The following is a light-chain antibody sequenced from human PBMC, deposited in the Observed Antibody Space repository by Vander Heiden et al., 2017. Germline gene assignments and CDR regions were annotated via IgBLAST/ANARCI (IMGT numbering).Light chain of an antibody. J-gene: IGKJ1*01. CDR2: DAS. V-gene: IGKV3-11*01. Sequence: EIVLTQSPATLSLSPGERATLSCRASQSVSSYLAWYQQKPGQAPRLLIYDASNRATGIPARFSGSGYGTAFTLTISSLEPEDFAVYYCQQRSNWPPWTFGQGTKVEIK. CDR1: QSVSSY. CDR3: QQRSNWPPWT.